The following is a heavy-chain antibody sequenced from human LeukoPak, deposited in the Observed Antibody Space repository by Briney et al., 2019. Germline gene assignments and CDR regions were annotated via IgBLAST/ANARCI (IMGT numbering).Heavy chain of an antibody. V-gene: IGHV1-2*02. CDR1: GYTFTGYY. CDR3: ARDLGATQAPNWFDP. CDR2: INPNSGGT. J-gene: IGHJ5*02. Sequence: ASVKVSCKASGYTFTGYYMHWVRQAPGQGLEWMGWINPNSGGTNYAQKFQGRVTMTRDTSISTAYMELSRLRSDDTAVYYCARDLGATQAPNWFDPWGQGTLVTVSS. D-gene: IGHD1-26*01.